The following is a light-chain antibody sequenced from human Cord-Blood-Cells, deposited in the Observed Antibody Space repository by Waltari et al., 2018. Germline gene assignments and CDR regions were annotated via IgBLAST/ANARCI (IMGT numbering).Light chain of an antibody. CDR3: CSYAGRWV. Sequence: QSALTQPAPVPGSPGQSIPISCTGTSRDVGSYNLVSWSQQHPGKAPKLMIYEGSKRPSGVANRFSGSKSGNTASLTIAGLQAEDEADYYCCSYAGRWVFGGGTKLTVL. J-gene: IGLJ3*02. CDR2: EGS. V-gene: IGLV2-23*01. CDR1: SRDVGSYNL.